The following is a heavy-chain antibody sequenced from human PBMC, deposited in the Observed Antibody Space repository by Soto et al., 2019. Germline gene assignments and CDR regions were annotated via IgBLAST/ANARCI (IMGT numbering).Heavy chain of an antibody. Sequence: XXTLSLPCTVSGGSISSYYWRWILQPPGKGLEWIGYMYYSGSTNYNPSLKSRVTISVDTSKNQFFLKLSSVTAADTDVYYCARHLGYCSSTSCYPYFDPWGQGTLVTVSS. V-gene: IGHV4-59*01. D-gene: IGHD2-2*01. J-gene: IGHJ5*02. CDR3: ARHLGYCSSTSCYPYFDP. CDR2: MYYSGST. CDR1: GGSISSYY.